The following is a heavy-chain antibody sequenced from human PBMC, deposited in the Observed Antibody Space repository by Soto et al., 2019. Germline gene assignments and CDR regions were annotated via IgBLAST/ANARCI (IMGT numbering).Heavy chain of an antibody. J-gene: IGHJ3*02. CDR1: GYTFTSYA. V-gene: IGHV1-3*01. CDR2: INAGNGNT. D-gene: IGHD3-3*01. CDR3: AXVGLYDFWSGYSRAAFDI. Sequence: APVKVSCKASGYTFTSYAMHWVRQAPGQRLEWMGWINAGNGNTKYSQKFQGRVTITRDTSASTAYMELSSLRSEDTAVYYCAXVGLYDFWSGYSRAAFDIWGQGTMVTVS.